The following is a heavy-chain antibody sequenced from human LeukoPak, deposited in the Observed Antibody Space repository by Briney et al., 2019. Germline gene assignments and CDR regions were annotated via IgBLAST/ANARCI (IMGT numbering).Heavy chain of an antibody. D-gene: IGHD2-15*01. CDR1: GGSISSYY. V-gene: IGHV4-59*01. CDR2: IYYSGST. Sequence: SETLSLTCTVSGGSISSYYWSWIRQPPGKGLEWIGYIYYSGSTNYNPSLKSRVTISVDTSKNQFSLKLSSVTAADTAVYYCARAPQNCSGGSCPPIYYYYYGMDVWGQGTTVTVSS. J-gene: IGHJ6*02. CDR3: ARAPQNCSGGSCPPIYYYYYGMDV.